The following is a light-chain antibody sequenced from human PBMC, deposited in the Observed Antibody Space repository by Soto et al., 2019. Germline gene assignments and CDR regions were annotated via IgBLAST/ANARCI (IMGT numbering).Light chain of an antibody. Sequence: EIVLTQSPATLSLSPGERATLSCRASQSVSSDLAWYHQKPGQAPRLLIYGASSRATGIPDRFSGSGSGTDFTLTISRMEPEEFAVYYCQQYGSSPRTFGQGTKVDIK. V-gene: IGKV3-20*01. CDR2: GAS. CDR1: QSVSSD. J-gene: IGKJ1*01. CDR3: QQYGSSPRT.